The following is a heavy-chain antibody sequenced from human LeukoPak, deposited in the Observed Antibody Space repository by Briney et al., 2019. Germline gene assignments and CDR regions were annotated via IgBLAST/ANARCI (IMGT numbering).Heavy chain of an antibody. V-gene: IGHV3-30-3*01. CDR2: ISYDGSNK. Sequence: GGSLRLSCTVSGFTFGDYTISWVRQAPGKGLEWVAVISYDGSNKYYADSVKGRFTISRDNSKNTLYLQMNSLRAEDTAVYYCARDRQYYGSGNTWFDPWGQGTLVTVSS. CDR1: GFTFGDYT. D-gene: IGHD3-10*01. J-gene: IGHJ5*02. CDR3: ARDRQYYGSGNTWFDP.